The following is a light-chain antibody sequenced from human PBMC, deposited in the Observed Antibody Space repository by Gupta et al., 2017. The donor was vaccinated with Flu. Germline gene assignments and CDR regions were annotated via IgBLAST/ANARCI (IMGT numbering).Light chain of an antibody. CDR3: QSHDLSLSGSKV. J-gene: IGLJ3*02. V-gene: IGLV1-40*01. Sequence: ISCTGSNSNIGAGYDVHWYQQFPGAAPKLLSYGNNNRPSGVPDRFSGSKSGTSASPAITGLQAEDEADYYCQSHDLSLSGSKVFGGGTKLTVL. CDR2: GNN. CDR1: NSNIGAGYD.